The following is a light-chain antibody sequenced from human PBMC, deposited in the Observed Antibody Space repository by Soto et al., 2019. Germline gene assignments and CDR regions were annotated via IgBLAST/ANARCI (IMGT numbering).Light chain of an antibody. J-gene: IGLJ1*01. V-gene: IGLV2-11*01. CDR3: CSYAGSYTLV. CDR2: DVN. CDR1: SSDVGGFEY. Sequence: QSALSQPASVSGSPGQSITISCTGTSSDVGGFEYVSWYQHQPGKAPKLIIYDVNKRPSGVPDRFSGSKSGNTASLTISGLQAEDEADYYCCSYAGSYTLVFGTGTKLTVL.